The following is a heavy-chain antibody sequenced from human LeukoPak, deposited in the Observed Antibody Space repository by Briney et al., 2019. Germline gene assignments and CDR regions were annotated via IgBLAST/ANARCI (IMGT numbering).Heavy chain of an antibody. V-gene: IGHV4-30-4*08. CDR3: ARDPAYGGNPGFDY. D-gene: IGHD4-23*01. J-gene: IGHJ4*02. CDR1: GGSISSGDYY. CDR2: IYYSGST. Sequence: SETLSLNCTVSGGSISSGDYYWSWIRQPPGKCLEWIGYIYYSGSTYYNPSLKSRVTISVDTSKNQFSLKLSSVTAADTAVYYCARDPAYGGNPGFDYWGQGTLVTVSS.